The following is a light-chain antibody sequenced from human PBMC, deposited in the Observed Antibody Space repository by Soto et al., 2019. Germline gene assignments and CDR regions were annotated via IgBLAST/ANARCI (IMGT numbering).Light chain of an antibody. V-gene: IGKV3-20*01. J-gene: IGKJ1*01. CDR2: AAS. CDR3: QQYGSSPRT. CDR1: QSVSSSY. Sequence: EIVLTQSAGALSLSPGERATLSCSASQSVSSSYLAWYQQKPGQAPRLLIYAASSRATGIPDRFSGSGSGTDFSLTISRLEAEDFAVYYCQQYGSSPRTFGQGTKVDIK.